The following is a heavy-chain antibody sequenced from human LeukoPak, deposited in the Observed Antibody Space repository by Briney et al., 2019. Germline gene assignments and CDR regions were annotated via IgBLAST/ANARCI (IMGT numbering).Heavy chain of an antibody. CDR3: ARDELGYSYGTLFDY. Sequence: ASVKVSCKASGYTFTTFGISWVRQAPGEGLEWMGWISVYNGNTNYAQKLQGRVTMTTDTSTSTAYMELRSLRSDDTAVYYCARDELGYSYGTLFDYWGQGTLVTVSS. CDR1: GYTFTTFG. V-gene: IGHV1-18*01. CDR2: ISVYNGNT. D-gene: IGHD5-18*01. J-gene: IGHJ4*02.